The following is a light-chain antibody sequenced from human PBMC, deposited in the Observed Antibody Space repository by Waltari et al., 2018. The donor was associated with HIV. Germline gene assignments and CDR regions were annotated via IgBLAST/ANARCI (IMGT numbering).Light chain of an antibody. CDR1: QGISSW. J-gene: IGKJ2*01. Sequence: DIQMTQSPPSLSASVGDTVTITCRASQGISSWLAWYQQKPGEAPKPLIYAASSLQTGVPSRFSGSGTGTHFTLTITSLQPEDFATYYCQHYDTFPYTFGQGTRLE. CDR3: QHYDTFPYT. V-gene: IGKV1D-16*01. CDR2: AAS.